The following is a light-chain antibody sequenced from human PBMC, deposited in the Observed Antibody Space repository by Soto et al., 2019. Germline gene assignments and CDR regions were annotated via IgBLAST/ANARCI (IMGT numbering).Light chain of an antibody. CDR1: QPISNY. CDR3: QQTHAVPLT. CDR2: GAS. V-gene: IGKV1-39*01. J-gene: IGKJ5*01. Sequence: DVPMTPSPSSLSASVGDRVTITCRASQPISNYLNWYQQKAGEAPKVLIFGASSLQTGVPSKFSGSGYGTDFTLIINNLHPDDFATYYCQQTHAVPLTCGQGTRL.